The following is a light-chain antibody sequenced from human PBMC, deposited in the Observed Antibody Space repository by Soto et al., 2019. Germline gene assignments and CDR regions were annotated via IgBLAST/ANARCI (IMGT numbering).Light chain of an antibody. Sequence: DIVLTQSPLSLPVTPGEPASISCRSSQSLLHSDGRNYLDWYVHKPGQSPQLLIYLGSIRPSGVTDRFSGSGSGTDFTPIISRVEAADVGLYLCVQELQIPFAFGPRTTVDIK. CDR1: QSLLHSDGRNY. J-gene: IGKJ3*01. V-gene: IGKV2-28*01. CDR3: VQELQIPFA. CDR2: LGS.